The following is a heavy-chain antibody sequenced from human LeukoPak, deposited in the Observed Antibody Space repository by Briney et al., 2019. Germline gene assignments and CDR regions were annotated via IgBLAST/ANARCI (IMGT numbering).Heavy chain of an antibody. CDR2: IYHSGST. Sequence: SETLSPTCAVSGYSISIGYYWGWIRQPPGKGLEWIGSIYHSGSTYYNPSLKSRVTISLDTSKNQFSLKLSSVTAADTAVYFCARRASCSAGCAFDIWGQGTMVTVPS. J-gene: IGHJ3*02. D-gene: IGHD2-2*01. V-gene: IGHV4-38-2*01. CDR3: ARRASCSAGCAFDI. CDR1: GYSISIGYY.